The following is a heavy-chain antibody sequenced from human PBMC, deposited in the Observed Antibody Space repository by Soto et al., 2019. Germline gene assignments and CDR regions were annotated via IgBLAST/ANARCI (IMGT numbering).Heavy chain of an antibody. D-gene: IGHD2-2*02. CDR2: IYPAASGA. Sequence: PVASLRVSWKVAGGRCANYGSGWLRQMPGKGLEWMGIIYPAASGARYSPSFQGQVTISVDNSISTAYLQWSSLKASDTAMYYCARLLCLSTSCYTGSRHFFDYWGQGALVTLSS. CDR1: GGRCANYG. V-gene: IGHV5-51*01. CDR3: ARLLCLSTSCYTGSRHFFDY. J-gene: IGHJ4*02.